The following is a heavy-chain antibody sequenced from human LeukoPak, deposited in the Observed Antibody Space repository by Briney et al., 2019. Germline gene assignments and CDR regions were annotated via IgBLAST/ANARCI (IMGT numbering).Heavy chain of an antibody. V-gene: IGHV4-39*01. CDR3: ASMVRFLEWLFWFDP. Sequence: SETPSLTCTVSGGSISSSSYYWGWIRQPPGKGLEWIGSIYYSGSTYYNPSLKSRATISVDTSKNQFSLKLSSVTAADTAVYYCASMVRFLEWLFWFDPWGQGTLVTVSS. D-gene: IGHD3-3*01. J-gene: IGHJ5*02. CDR2: IYYSGST. CDR1: GGSISSSSYY.